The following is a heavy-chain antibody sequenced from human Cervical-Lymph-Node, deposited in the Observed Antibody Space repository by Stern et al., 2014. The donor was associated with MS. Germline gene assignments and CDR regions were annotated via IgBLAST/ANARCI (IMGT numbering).Heavy chain of an antibody. CDR2: IDYYSDGA. Sequence: VQLVESGAEVKKPGASVKVSCKASGYSFTGYYIHWVRRAPGQGLEWMGRIDYYSDGADYAQKFQGGLALTRDTSISTAYMELNSLRSADTAIYYCARQYCSGGRCHSSAYNYNGMDVWGQGTTVTVSS. J-gene: IGHJ6*02. D-gene: IGHD2-15*01. CDR3: ARQYCSGGRCHSSAYNYNGMDV. V-gene: IGHV1-2*06. CDR1: GYSFTGYY.